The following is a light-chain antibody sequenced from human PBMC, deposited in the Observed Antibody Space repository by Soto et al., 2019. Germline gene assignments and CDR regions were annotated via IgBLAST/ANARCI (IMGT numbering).Light chain of an antibody. V-gene: IGLV1-44*01. J-gene: IGLJ2*01. CDR3: ATWDDSLHGVV. CDR2: GNN. CDR1: SSNIGSNT. Sequence: QSVLTQPPSASGTPGQRVTISCSGSSSNIGSNTVTWYQQLPGMAPKLLIYGNNQWASGVPGRFSGSKSGTSASLAITGLQSEDEANYYCATWDDSLHGVVFGGGTQLTVL.